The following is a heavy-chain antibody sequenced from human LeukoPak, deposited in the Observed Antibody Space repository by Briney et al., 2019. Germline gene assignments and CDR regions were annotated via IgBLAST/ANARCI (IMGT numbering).Heavy chain of an antibody. D-gene: IGHD1-26*01. Sequence: RASVKVSFKASGYTFTAYYVHWVRQAPGQGLEWMGWINPNSGGTSYAQKFQGRVTVTRDTSISTAYMELSSLRFDDTAVYYCARENQWELQGGGDFWGQGTLVTVSS. CDR3: ARENQWELQGGGDF. V-gene: IGHV1-2*02. J-gene: IGHJ4*02. CDR1: GYTFTAYY. CDR2: INPNSGGT.